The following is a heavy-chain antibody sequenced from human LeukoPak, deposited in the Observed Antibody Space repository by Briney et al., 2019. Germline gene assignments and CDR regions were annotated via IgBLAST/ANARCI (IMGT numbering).Heavy chain of an antibody. J-gene: IGHJ4*02. D-gene: IGHD2-2*02. CDR3: ARSNPGGGPIQARAANF. CDR2: ISGTSYYI. Sequence: PGGSLRLSCAASGFSFTDYSLHWVRQAPGKGLEWVASISGTSYYIYYAESVKGRFTISRDNAETSLYLQMNRLRAEDTAVYFCARSNPGGGPIQARAANFWGQGTLVTVSS. V-gene: IGHV3-21*01. CDR1: GFSFTDYS.